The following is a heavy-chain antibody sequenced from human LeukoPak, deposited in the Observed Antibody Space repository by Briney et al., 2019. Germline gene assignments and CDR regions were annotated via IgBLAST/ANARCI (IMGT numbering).Heavy chain of an antibody. D-gene: IGHD1-26*01. V-gene: IGHV3-30*02. CDR1: GFTLSSYG. J-gene: IGHJ4*02. CDR2: LCVDGSTA. CDR3: AKDPYGGTYPSYFDY. Sequence: GGSLTLSCAASGFTLSSYGMNWVRQAPGKGLAWVAFLCVDGSTAFYKDSVNGRFTISSDSSKNTLYLQMTSLTPADTAIYYCAKDPYGGTYPSYFDYWGQGTLVTVSS.